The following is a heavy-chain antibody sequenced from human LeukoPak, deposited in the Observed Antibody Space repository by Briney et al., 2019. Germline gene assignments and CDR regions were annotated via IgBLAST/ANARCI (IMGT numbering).Heavy chain of an antibody. Sequence: GGSLRLSCAASGFIVSSKYMSWVRQAPGKGLEWVSVIYSGGNTKYADSVKGRFTISRDNSKNTLYLQMNSLRAEDTAVYYCTKDGGIAARLVDHWGQGTLVTVSS. D-gene: IGHD6-6*01. CDR1: GFIVSSKY. V-gene: IGHV3-53*01. J-gene: IGHJ4*01. CDR3: TKDGGIAARLVDH. CDR2: IYSGGNT.